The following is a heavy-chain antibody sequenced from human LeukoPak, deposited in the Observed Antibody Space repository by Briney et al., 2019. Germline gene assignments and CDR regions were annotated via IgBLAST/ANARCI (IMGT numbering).Heavy chain of an antibody. CDR1: GFTFSSYE. Sequence: HSGGSLRLSCAASGFTFSSYEMNWVRQAPGKGLEWVSYISSSGSTIYYADSVKGRFTISRDNAKNSLYLQMNSLRAEDTAVYYCAKDAEYYDILTGYYYFDYWGQGTLVTVSS. J-gene: IGHJ4*02. CDR3: AKDAEYYDILTGYYYFDY. D-gene: IGHD3-9*01. CDR2: ISSSGSTI. V-gene: IGHV3-48*03.